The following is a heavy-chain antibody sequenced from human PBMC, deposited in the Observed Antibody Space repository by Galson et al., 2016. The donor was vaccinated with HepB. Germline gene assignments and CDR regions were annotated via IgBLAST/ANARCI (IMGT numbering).Heavy chain of an antibody. V-gene: IGHV3-33*01. Sequence: SLRLSCAASGFSFSLYGMHWVRQAPGKGLEWVALIWYDGETKYSADSVKGRFTISRDNSDNTLYLHMNSLRAEDTAVYYCARARYSSSGFGDCDYWGQGTLVIVSS. CDR3: ARARYSSSGFGDCDY. CDR2: IWYDGETK. J-gene: IGHJ4*02. D-gene: IGHD6-19*01. CDR1: GFSFSLYG.